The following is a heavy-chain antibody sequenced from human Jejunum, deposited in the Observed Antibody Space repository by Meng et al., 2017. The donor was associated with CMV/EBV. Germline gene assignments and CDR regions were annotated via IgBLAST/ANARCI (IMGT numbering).Heavy chain of an antibody. V-gene: IGHV3-33*05. Sequence: ASGFIINDYVMPWVRQAPGKGLEWVAFIQYGGTNKYYADSVKGRFTISRDDAKSSLYLQMSSLRADDTAVYYCARELPASWEPFDYWGQGTLVTVSS. CDR1: GFIINDYV. D-gene: IGHD1-26*01. CDR3: ARELPASWEPFDY. J-gene: IGHJ4*02. CDR2: IQYGGTNK.